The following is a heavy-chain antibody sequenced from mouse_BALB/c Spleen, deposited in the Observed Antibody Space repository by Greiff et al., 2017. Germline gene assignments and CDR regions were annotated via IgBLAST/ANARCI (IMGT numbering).Heavy chain of an antibody. CDR2: ISSGGSYT. Sequence: DVKLVESGGGLVQPGGSRKLSCAASGFTFSSYAMSWVRQSPEKRLEWVAEISSGGSYTYYPDTVTGRFTISRDNAKNTLYLEMSSLRSEDTAMYYCASKAWFAYWGQGTLVTVSA. CDR3: ASKAWFAY. CDR1: GFTFSSYA. J-gene: IGHJ3*01. V-gene: IGHV5-9-4*01.